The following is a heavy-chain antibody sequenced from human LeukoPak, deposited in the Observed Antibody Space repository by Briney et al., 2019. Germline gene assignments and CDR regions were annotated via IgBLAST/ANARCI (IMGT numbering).Heavy chain of an antibody. Sequence: GGSLRLSYAASGFTFRSYRLNWVRQAPGKGLEWVSYIGSSSSAIYYADSAKGRFTISRDNAKNTLYLQMNSLRDEDTAVYYCARDANYYYCMDVWGQGTTVTVSS. V-gene: IGHV3-48*02. CDR1: GFTFRSYR. J-gene: IGHJ6*02. CDR3: ARDANYYYCMDV. CDR2: IGSSSSAI.